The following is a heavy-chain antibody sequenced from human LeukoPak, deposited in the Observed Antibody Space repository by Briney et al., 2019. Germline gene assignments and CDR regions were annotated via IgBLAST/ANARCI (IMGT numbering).Heavy chain of an antibody. CDR1: GYTFTRHH. CDR2: INILGGST. D-gene: IGHD6-19*01. J-gene: IGHJ4*02. CDR3: ARESIAVSGINDY. Sequence: GASVKVSCKATGYTFTRHHMHWVRQAPGQGLEWMGIINILGGSTNYAQKFQGRVTMTRDTSTSTVYMELSSLISEDTGVYYCARESIAVSGINDYWGQGTLVTVSS. V-gene: IGHV1-46*01.